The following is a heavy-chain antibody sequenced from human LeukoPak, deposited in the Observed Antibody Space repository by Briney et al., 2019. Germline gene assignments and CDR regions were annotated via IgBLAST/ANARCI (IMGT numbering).Heavy chain of an antibody. J-gene: IGHJ4*02. CDR1: GFTFSDYY. CDR2: ISSSSGFT. V-gene: IGHV3-11*05. CDR3: ARGSPPGD. Sequence: GGSLRLSCAASGFTFSDYYMTWIRRAPGKGLEWVSYISSSSGFTKYADSVRGRFTISRDNAKNSLYLQMNTLRVDDTAVYYCARGSPPGDWGRGTLVTVSS.